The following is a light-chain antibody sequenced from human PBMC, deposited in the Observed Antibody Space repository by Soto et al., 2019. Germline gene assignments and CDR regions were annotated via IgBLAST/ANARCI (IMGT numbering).Light chain of an antibody. CDR3: QQRYSTPT. CDR2: AAS. Sequence: DIQMTQSPSSLSASVGDRVTITCRASQSISNYLNWYQQKPGKAPKLLIYAASSFQTGVPSRFSGSGSGTDFTLTISSLQSEDFATYFCQQRYSTPTFGQGTRLDIK. V-gene: IGKV1-39*01. J-gene: IGKJ5*01. CDR1: QSISNY.